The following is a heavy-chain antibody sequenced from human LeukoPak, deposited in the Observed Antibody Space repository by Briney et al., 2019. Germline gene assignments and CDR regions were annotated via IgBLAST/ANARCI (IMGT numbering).Heavy chain of an antibody. D-gene: IGHD3-10*01. V-gene: IGHV3-21*01. CDR2: ISSSSSYI. CDR3: ARDGSGSYITWVAPYYFDY. J-gene: IGHJ4*02. Sequence: PGGSLRLSCVASGFTFSTYNMNWVRQAPGKGLEWVSSISSSSSYIYYADSVKGRFTISRDNAKNSLYLQMNSLRAEDTAVYYCARDGSGSYITWVAPYYFDYWGQGTLVTVSS. CDR1: GFTFSTYN.